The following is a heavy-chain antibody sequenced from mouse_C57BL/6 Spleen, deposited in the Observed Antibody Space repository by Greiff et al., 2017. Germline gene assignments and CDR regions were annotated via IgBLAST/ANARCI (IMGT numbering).Heavy chain of an antibody. D-gene: IGHD2-4*01. CDR2: IYPGSGNN. CDR3: TIYYDYDEGFAD. V-gene: IGHV1-76*01. CDR1: GYTFTDYY. Sequence: VQLQQSGAELVRPGASVKLSCKASGYTFTDYYINWVKQRPGQGLAWIARIYPGSGNNYYNEKFKGKATLTAEKSSSTAYMQLSSLTSEDSAVYFCTIYYDYDEGFADWGQGTLVTVSA. J-gene: IGHJ3*01.